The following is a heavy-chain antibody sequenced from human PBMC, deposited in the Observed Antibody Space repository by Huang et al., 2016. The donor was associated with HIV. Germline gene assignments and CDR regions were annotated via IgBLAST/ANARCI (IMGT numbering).Heavy chain of an antibody. CDR2: IYYTGDT. CDR1: GGSINKYY. CDR3: ARAFPSGALDY. Sequence: QVRLQESGPGLVRPSETLSLTCNVSGGSINKYYWSWIRQSPGKGLECIGYIYYTGDTNYSPSLKSRVTILQDSSKDQCSLKLSSVTAADTAVYYCARAFPSGALDYWGQGTLVTVSS. V-gene: IGHV4-59*01. J-gene: IGHJ4*02.